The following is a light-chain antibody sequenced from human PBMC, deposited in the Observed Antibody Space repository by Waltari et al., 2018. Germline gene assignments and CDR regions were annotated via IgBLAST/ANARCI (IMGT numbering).Light chain of an antibody. CDR1: SSDVGRYNL. V-gene: IGLV2-23*02. CDR2: EVS. CDR3: CSYAGSSTSHVV. J-gene: IGLJ2*01. Sequence: QSALTQPASVSGSPGQSNTISCTGTSSDVGRYNLVSWSQQHPGKAPNLMIYEVSKRPSGVSNRFSGSKSGNTASLTISGLQAEDEADYYCCSYAGSSTSHVVFGGGTKLTVL.